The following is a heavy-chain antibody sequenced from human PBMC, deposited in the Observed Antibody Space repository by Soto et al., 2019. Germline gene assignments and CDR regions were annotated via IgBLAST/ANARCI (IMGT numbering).Heavy chain of an antibody. D-gene: IGHD5-18*01. CDR1: GGSISSSSYY. Sequence: SETLSLTCTVSGGSISSSSYYWGWIRQPPGKGLEWIGSIYYSGSTYYNPSLKSRVTISVDTSKNQFSLKLSSVTAADTAVYYCARHTATFDYWGQGTLVTVSS. CDR3: ARHTATFDY. CDR2: IYYSGST. J-gene: IGHJ4*02. V-gene: IGHV4-39*01.